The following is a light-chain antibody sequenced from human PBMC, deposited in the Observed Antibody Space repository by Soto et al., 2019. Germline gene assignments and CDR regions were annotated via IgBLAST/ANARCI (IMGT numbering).Light chain of an antibody. CDR1: QSISSH. CDR2: DVS. CDR3: QQRPNWPLT. V-gene: IGKV3-11*01. J-gene: IGKJ4*01. Sequence: EIVLTQSPATLSLSPGERATLSCRASQSISSHLAWYQQKPGQAPRLLMYDVSNRATGIPARFRGSGSGTDFTLTISSLEPEDFAVYYCQQRPNWPLTFGGGTKVEIK.